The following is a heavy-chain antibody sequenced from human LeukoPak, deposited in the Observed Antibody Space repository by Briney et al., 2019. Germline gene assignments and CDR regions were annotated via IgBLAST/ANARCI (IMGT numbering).Heavy chain of an antibody. Sequence: ASVKVSCKASGYTFTSYGISWVRQAPGQGLEWMGWISAYNGNTNYAQKLQGRVTMTTDTSTSTAYMELRSLRSDDTAVYYCASCFGVVCTYYYYMDVWGKGTTVTVSS. V-gene: IGHV1-18*01. CDR3: ASCFGVVCTYYYYMDV. CDR1: GYTFTSYG. CDR2: ISAYNGNT. D-gene: IGHD3-3*01. J-gene: IGHJ6*03.